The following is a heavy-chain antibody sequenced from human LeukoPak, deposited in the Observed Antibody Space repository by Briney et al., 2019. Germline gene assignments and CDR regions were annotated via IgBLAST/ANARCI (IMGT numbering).Heavy chain of an antibody. J-gene: IGHJ4*02. D-gene: IGHD3-16*01. CDR3: ARDYDYLWGSPYYFDY. Sequence: GASVKVSCKASGYTFTGYYMHWVRRAPGQGLEWMGWINPNSGGTNYAQKFQGRVTMTRDTSISTAYMELSRLRSDDTAVYYCARDYDYLWGSPYYFDYWGQGTRVTVSS. CDR1: GYTFTGYY. CDR2: INPNSGGT. V-gene: IGHV1-2*02.